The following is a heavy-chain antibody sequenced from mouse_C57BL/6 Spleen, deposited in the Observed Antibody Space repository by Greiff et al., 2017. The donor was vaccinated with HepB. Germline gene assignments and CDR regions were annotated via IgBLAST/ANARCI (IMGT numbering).Heavy chain of an antibody. CDR1: GYAFSSSW. D-gene: IGHD2-4*01. Sequence: QVQLQQSGPELVKPGASVKISCKASGYAFSSSWMNWVKQRPGKGLEWIGRIYPGDGDTNYNGKFKGKATLTADKSSSTAYMQLSSLTSEDSAVYFCAREVRDYDAFDYWGQGTTLTVSS. J-gene: IGHJ2*01. CDR3: AREVRDYDAFDY. CDR2: IYPGDGDT. V-gene: IGHV1-82*01.